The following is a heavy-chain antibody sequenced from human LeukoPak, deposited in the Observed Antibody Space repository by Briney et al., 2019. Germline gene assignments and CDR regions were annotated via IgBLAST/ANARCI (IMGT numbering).Heavy chain of an antibody. CDR1: GGSFSGYY. Sequence: PSETLSLTCAVYGGSFSGYYWSWIRQPPGKGLEWIGEINHSGSTNYNPSLKSRVTISVDTSKNQFSLKLSSVTAADTAVYYCARGRALDAFDIWGQGTMVTVSS. V-gene: IGHV4-34*01. J-gene: IGHJ3*02. CDR3: ARGRALDAFDI. CDR2: INHSGST.